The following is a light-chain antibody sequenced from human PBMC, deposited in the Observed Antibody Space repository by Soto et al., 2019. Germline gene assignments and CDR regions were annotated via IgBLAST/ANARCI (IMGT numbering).Light chain of an antibody. CDR2: GAS. CDR1: QSVSSN. V-gene: IGKV3-15*01. J-gene: IGKJ2*01. CDR3: QQYNNWPPYT. Sequence: EIVMTQSPATLSVSPGERATLSCRASQSVSSNLAWYQQKPGQAPRLLIYGASTMDTVITATFSGCGSGTDFTLTITSLQSEDFAVYYCQQYNNWPPYTFGQGPKLEIK.